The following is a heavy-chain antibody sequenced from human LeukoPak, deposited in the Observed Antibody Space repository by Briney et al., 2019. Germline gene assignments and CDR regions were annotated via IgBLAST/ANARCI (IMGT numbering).Heavy chain of an antibody. CDR3: ARHQCSGTRCYNFYFYGMDV. V-gene: IGHV4-39*01. Sequence: SETLSLTCTVSGGSITSSIDYWGWVRQPPGRGLEWIATIYYGTTTQYNPSLNSRVTMSVDTSKNQFSLKLSSMTAADSAVYYCARHQCSGTRCYNFYFYGMDVWGQGTTVTVSS. CDR2: IYYGTTT. CDR1: GGSITSSIDY. J-gene: IGHJ6*02. D-gene: IGHD2-2*02.